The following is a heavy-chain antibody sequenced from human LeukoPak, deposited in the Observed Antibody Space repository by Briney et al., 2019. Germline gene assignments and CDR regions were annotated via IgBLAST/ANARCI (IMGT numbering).Heavy chain of an antibody. CDR1: GGTFSSYA. J-gene: IGHJ6*02. CDR3: ARGPVVAATPPYYYYGMDV. V-gene: IGHV1-69*13. Sequence: SVKVCCKASGGTFSSYAISWVRQAPGQGLEWMGGIIPIFGTANYAQKFQGRVTITADESTSTAYMELSSLRSEDTAVYYCARGPVVAATPPYYYYGMDVWGQGTTVTVSS. CDR2: IIPIFGTA. D-gene: IGHD2-15*01.